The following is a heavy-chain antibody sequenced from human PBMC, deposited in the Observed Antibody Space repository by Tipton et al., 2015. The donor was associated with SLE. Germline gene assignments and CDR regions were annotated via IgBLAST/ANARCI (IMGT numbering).Heavy chain of an antibody. CDR3: ARGVRYYYDSGAYWFDY. D-gene: IGHD3-22*01. CDR1: GASISSGSYH. J-gene: IGHJ4*02. V-gene: IGHV4-61*02. CDR2: VSNSGLT. Sequence: TLSLTCTVSGASISSGSYHWTWIRQPAGKGREWIGRVSNSGLTNFNPSLRSRLTMSVDTSKNHFSLRLTSVTAADTAVYYCARGVRYYYDSGAYWFDYWGQGTLVTVSS.